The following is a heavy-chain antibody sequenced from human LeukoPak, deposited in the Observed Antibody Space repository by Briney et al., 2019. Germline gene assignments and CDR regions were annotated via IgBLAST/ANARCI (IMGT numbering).Heavy chain of an antibody. CDR1: GGSISSGDYY. CDR2: IYYSGST. Sequence: SETLSLTCTVSGGSISSGDYYWSWIRQPPGKGLEWIGYIYYSGSTYYNPSLKSRVTISVDTSKNQFSLKLSSVTAADTAVYYCARGKPLLSDAFDIWGQGTMVTVSS. D-gene: IGHD3-10*01. J-gene: IGHJ3*02. V-gene: IGHV4-30-4*01. CDR3: ARGKPLLSDAFDI.